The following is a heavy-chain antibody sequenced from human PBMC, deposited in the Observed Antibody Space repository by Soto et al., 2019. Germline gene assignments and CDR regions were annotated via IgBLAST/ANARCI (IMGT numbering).Heavy chain of an antibody. J-gene: IGHJ5*02. D-gene: IGHD3-10*01. Sequence: GGSLRLSCAASGFTFSSYDMHWVRQATGKGLEWVSAIGTAGDTYYPGSVKGRFTISRENAKNSLYLQMNSLRAEDTAVYYCARGSPIWFGDLNWFDPWGQGTLVTVSS. CDR2: IGTAGDT. CDR3: ARGSPIWFGDLNWFDP. CDR1: GFTFSSYD. V-gene: IGHV3-13*01.